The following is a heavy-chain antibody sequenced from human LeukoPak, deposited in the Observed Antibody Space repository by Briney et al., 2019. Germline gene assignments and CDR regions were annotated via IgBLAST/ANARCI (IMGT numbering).Heavy chain of an antibody. J-gene: IGHJ4*02. CDR3: ARFGYSYGYIIDY. CDR2: MNPNSGNT. D-gene: IGHD5-18*01. Sequence: ASVKVSCKASGYTFTSYDINWVRQATGQGLEWMGWMNPNSGNTGYAQKFQGRVTMTRNSSISTAYMELSSLRSGDTAVYYCARFGYSYGYIIDYWGQGTLVTVSS. V-gene: IGHV1-8*01. CDR1: GYTFTSYD.